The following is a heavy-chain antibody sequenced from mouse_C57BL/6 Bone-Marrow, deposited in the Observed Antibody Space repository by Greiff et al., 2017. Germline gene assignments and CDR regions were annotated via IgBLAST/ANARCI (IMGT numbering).Heavy chain of an antibody. Sequence: QVQLQQPGAELVKPGASVKMSCKASGYTFTSYWITWVKQRPGQGLEWIGDIYPTSGRTNYNEKFKSKAILTVDTSSNTAYMQLSSLTSEDSAVYYCARRRWLLRVYAMDYWGQGTSVTVSS. CDR2: IYPTSGRT. J-gene: IGHJ4*01. CDR3: ARRRWLLRVYAMDY. D-gene: IGHD2-3*01. CDR1: GYTFTSYW. V-gene: IGHV1-55*01.